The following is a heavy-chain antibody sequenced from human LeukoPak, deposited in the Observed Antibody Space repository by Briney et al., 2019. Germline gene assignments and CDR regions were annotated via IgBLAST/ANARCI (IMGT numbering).Heavy chain of an antibody. J-gene: IGHJ4*02. Sequence: ASVKVSCTASVYTFTSYYMHGVRQAPGQGLEWMGIINPSGGSTSYAQKFQGRVTMTRDTSTSTVYMELSSLRSEDTAVYYCARERTGNSDSSGHYDYWGQGTLVTVSS. CDR3: ARERTGNSDSSGHYDY. V-gene: IGHV1-46*01. D-gene: IGHD3-22*01. CDR1: VYTFTSYY. CDR2: INPSGGST.